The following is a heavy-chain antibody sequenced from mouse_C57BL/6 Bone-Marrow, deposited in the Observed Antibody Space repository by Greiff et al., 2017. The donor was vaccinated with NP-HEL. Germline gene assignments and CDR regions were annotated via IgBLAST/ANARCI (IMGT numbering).Heavy chain of an antibody. Sequence: EVNVVESGGDLVKPGGSLKLSCAASGFTFSSYGMSWVRQTLDKRLEWVATISSGGSYTYYPDSVKGRFTISRDNAKNTLYLQMSSLKSEDTAMYYCARHFAWFAYWGQGTLVTVSA. J-gene: IGHJ3*01. CDR3: ARHFAWFAY. V-gene: IGHV5-6*01. CDR1: GFTFSSYG. CDR2: ISSGGSYT.